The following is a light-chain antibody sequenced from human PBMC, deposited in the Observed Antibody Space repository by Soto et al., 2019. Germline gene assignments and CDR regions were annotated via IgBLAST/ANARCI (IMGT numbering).Light chain of an antibody. CDR3: SSYTTSNTLL. J-gene: IGLJ2*01. CDR2: DVS. V-gene: IGLV2-14*01. CDR1: SGDIGGYNY. Sequence: QAVLTQPASVSGSPGQSITISCTGTSGDIGGYNYVSWYQQHPGKAPKLMIYDVSDRPSGVSNRFSGSKSGNMASLTISGLRAEDEADYYCSSYTTSNTLLFGGGTKVTVL.